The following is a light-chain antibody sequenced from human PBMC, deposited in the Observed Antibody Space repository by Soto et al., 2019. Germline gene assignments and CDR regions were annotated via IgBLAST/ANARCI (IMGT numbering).Light chain of an antibody. Sequence: QAVVTQPPSVSGAPGQRVTISCTGSTSNIGAGYDVHWFQQLPGTAPKLLISRNTNRPSGVPDRFSGSKSGTSASLAITGLQAEDEADYYCQSYDRGIYVVGSGTKVTVL. CDR3: QSYDRGIYV. V-gene: IGLV1-40*01. CDR1: TSNIGAGYD. J-gene: IGLJ1*01. CDR2: RNT.